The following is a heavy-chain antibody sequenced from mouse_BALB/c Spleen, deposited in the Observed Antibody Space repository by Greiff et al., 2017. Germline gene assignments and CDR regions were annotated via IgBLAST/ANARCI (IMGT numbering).Heavy chain of an antibody. CDR1: GFTFSSYA. J-gene: IGHJ3*01. CDR3: ARGRDYYGYDWFAY. CDR2: ISSGGST. Sequence: EVKLVESGGGLVKPGGSLKLSCAASGFTFSSYAMSWVRQTPEKRLEWVASISSGGSTYYPDSVKGRFTISRDNARNILYLQMSSLRSEDTAMYYCARGRDYYGYDWFAYWGQGTLVTVSA. D-gene: IGHD1-2*01. V-gene: IGHV5-6-5*01.